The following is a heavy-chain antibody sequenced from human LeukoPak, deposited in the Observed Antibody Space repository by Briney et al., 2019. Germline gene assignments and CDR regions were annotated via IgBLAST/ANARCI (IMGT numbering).Heavy chain of an antibody. CDR1: GGSISSSSYY. D-gene: IGHD6-19*01. CDR2: INHSGST. Sequence: SETLSLTCTVSGGSISSSSYYWGWIRQPPGKGLEWIGEINHSGSTNYNPSLKSRVTISVDTSKNQFSLKLSSVTAADTAVYYCARGPVSSGWYVNTPIDYWGQGTLVTVSS. J-gene: IGHJ4*02. CDR3: ARGPVSSGWYVNTPIDY. V-gene: IGHV4-39*07.